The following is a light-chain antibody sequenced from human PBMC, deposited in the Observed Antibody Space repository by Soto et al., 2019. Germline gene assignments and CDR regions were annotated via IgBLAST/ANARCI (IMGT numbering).Light chain of an antibody. V-gene: IGLV2-23*01. J-gene: IGLJ2*01. CDR1: SSDVGSYNL. CDR3: CSHAGSSTDVV. Sequence: QSALTQPASVSGSPGQSITISCTGTSSDVGSYNLVSWYQQHPGKAPKLMIYEGSKRPSGVSNRFSGSKSGNTASLTISGLQAEDEADYYCCSHAGSSTDVVFGGGTKVTVL. CDR2: EGS.